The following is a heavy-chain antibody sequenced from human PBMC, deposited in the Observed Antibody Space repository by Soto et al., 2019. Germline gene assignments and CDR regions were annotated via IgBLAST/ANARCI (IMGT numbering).Heavy chain of an antibody. J-gene: IGHJ4*02. CDR1: GFTFSSYA. CDR3: ARVPASSGRAHFDY. D-gene: IGHD2-15*01. CDR2: ISYDGSNK. Sequence: QVQLVESGGGVVQPGRSLRLSCAASGFTFSSYAMHWVRQAPGKGLEWVAVISYDGSNKYYADSVKGRFTISRDNSKKTLYMQMNSLRSEETGVYYCARVPASSGRAHFDYWGQGNQVTVAS. V-gene: IGHV3-30-3*01.